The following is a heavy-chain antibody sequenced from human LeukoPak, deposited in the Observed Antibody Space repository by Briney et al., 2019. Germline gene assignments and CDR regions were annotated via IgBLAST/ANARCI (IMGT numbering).Heavy chain of an antibody. CDR3: ARYGGSNWFDP. D-gene: IGHD3-16*01. CDR2: IKQDGSGK. J-gene: IGHJ5*02. CDR1: GFTFSSYW. V-gene: IGHV3-7*05. Sequence: GGSLRLSCAASGFTFSSYWMSWVRQAPGKGLEWVANIKQDGSGKYYVDSVKGRFTIPRDNAKNSLYLQMNSLRAEDTAVYYCARYGGSNWFDPWGQGTLVTVSS.